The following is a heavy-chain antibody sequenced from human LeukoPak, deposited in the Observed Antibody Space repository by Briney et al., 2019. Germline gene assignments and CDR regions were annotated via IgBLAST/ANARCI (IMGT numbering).Heavy chain of an antibody. J-gene: IGHJ4*02. V-gene: IGHV3-23*01. CDR1: GFTFSSYA. CDR2: VTDSGDKV. Sequence: PGGSLRLSCAASGFTFSSYAMTWVRQAPGKGLERVSAVTDSGDKVSYADSVKGRFTISRDNSKNTLYLQMSSLRVEDTAVYYCVKGSGSSGYYPLNYWGQGTLVTVSS. CDR3: VKGSGSSGYYPLNY. D-gene: IGHD3-22*01.